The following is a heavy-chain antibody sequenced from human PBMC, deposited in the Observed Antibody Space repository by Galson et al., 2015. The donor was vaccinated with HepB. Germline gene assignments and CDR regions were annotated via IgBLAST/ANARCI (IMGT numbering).Heavy chain of an antibody. Sequence: SLRLSCAASGFSLSIYWMAWVRQAPGKGLEWVANINPDGSDKYYVDPVKGRFAISRDNAENSIYLQMNSVRAEDTAVYYCARWGIEATIDYFGQGLPVAVSS. D-gene: IGHD7-27*01. J-gene: IGHJ4*02. CDR1: GFSLSIYW. V-gene: IGHV3-7*03. CDR2: INPDGSDK. CDR3: ARWGIEATIDY.